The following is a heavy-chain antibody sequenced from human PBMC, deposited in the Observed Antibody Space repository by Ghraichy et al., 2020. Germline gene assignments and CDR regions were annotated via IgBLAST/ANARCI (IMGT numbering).Heavy chain of an antibody. V-gene: IGHV1-2*02. D-gene: IGHD4-17*01. J-gene: IGHJ1*01. CDR1: GYTFTGHY. CDR2: INPNSSGT. CDR3: ARDPYGDHEYFQH. Sequence: VKVSCKASGYTFTGHYMHWVRQAPGQGLEWMGWINPNSSGTNYAQKFQGRVTMTRDTSISTAYMELSRLRSDDTAVYYCARDPYGDHEYFQHWGQGALVTVSS.